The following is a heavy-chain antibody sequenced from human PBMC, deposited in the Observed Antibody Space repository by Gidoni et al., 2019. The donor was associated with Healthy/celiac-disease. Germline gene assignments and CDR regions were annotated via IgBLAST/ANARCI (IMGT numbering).Heavy chain of an antibody. V-gene: IGHV2-5*02. CDR3: ERVYSGLTERPVDY. D-gene: IGHD1-26*01. CDR2: IYWDDDK. J-gene: IGHJ4*02. CDR1: GFSLSTSGVG. Sequence: QITLKASGPTLVKPTQTLTLTCTFSGFSLSTSGVGVGWIRQPPGKALEWLALIYWDDDKRYSPYLKSRLTITKDTSKNQVVLTMTNMDPVDTATYYCERVYSGLTERPVDYWGQGTLVTVSS.